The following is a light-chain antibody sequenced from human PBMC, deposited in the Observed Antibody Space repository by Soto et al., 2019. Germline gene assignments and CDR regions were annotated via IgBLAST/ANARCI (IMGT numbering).Light chain of an antibody. CDR3: QQYNTYSQT. Sequence: DIQMTQSPSTLSASVGDRVTITCRASQSISSWLAWYQQKPGKAPKLLIYKAPSLESGVPSRFSGSGSGTEFTLTISSLQPDDSATYYCQQYNTYSQTFGQGTKVEIK. CDR1: QSISSW. J-gene: IGKJ1*01. CDR2: KAP. V-gene: IGKV1-5*03.